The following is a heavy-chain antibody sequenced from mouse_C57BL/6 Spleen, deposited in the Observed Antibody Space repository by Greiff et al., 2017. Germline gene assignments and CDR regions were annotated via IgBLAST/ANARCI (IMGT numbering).Heavy chain of an antibody. V-gene: IGHV10-1*01. J-gene: IGHJ2*01. CDR2: IRSKSNNYAT. CDR1: GFSFNTYA. CDR3: VGQELGRTTDYFDY. Sequence: EVKLVESGGGLVQPKGSLKLSCAASGFSFNTYAMNWVRQAPGKGLEWVARIRSKSNNYATYYADSVKARFTISRDDSESMLYLQMNNLKTEDTAMYYCVGQELGRTTDYFDYWGQGTTLTVSS. D-gene: IGHD4-1*01.